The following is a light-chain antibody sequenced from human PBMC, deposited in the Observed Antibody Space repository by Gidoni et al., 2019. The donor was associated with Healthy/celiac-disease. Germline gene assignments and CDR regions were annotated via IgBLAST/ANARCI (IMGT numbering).Light chain of an antibody. J-gene: IGKJ4*01. CDR2: LGS. V-gene: IGKV2-28*01. CDR3: MQALQTL. Sequence: VMTQSQLSLPVTPGEPASISCRSSQSLLHSNGYNYLDWYLQKPGQSPQLLIYLGSNRASGVPDRFSGSGSGTDFTLKISRVEAEDVGVYYCMQALQTLFGGGTKVEIK. CDR1: QSLLHSNGYNY.